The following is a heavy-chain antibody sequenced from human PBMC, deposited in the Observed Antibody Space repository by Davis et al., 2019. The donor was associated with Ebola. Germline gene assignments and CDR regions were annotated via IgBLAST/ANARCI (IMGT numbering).Heavy chain of an antibody. CDR2: INPNSGGT. V-gene: IGHV1-2*04. CDR3: ARDAGVGGQWLGN. D-gene: IGHD6-19*01. CDR1: GYTCISYY. Sequence: AASVKVSCKASGYTCISYYMHWVRQPSGQGLEWMGWINPNSGGTNYAQKFQDWVTMTRDTSISTAYMELSRLRSDGTAVYYFARDAGVGGQWLGNWGQGTLVTVSS. J-gene: IGHJ4*02.